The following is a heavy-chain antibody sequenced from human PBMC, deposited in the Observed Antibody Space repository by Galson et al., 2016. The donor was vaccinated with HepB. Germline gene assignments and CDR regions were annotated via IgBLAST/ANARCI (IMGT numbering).Heavy chain of an antibody. CDR2: IYHTGTS. V-gene: IGHV4/OR15-8*02. CDR3: ARDPHYELQSKANWRLDL. D-gene: IGHD7-27*01. CDR1: GASISSTNW. Sequence: ETLSLTCAVSGASISSTNWWTWVRQPPGKGLEWIGEIYHTGTSNYNPSLKTRVKMLIDKSRNRFSLRLTSVTAADTAIYFCARDPHYELQSKANWRLDLWGRGTLVSVSS. J-gene: IGHJ2*01.